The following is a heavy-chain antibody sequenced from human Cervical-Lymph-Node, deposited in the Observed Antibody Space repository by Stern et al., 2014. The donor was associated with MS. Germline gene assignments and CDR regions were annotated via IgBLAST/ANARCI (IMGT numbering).Heavy chain of an antibody. Sequence: QVQLVESGAEVKKPGASVKVSCKASGYTFTSYAMHWVRQAPGQRLEWMGWINAGNGNTKYLQKFQGRVTITRDTSASTAYMELSSLRSEDTAVYYCARVSGYGLVAYDYWGQGTLVTVSS. V-gene: IGHV1-3*01. D-gene: IGHD5-12*01. J-gene: IGHJ4*02. CDR1: GYTFTSYA. CDR3: ARVSGYGLVAYDY. CDR2: INAGNGNT.